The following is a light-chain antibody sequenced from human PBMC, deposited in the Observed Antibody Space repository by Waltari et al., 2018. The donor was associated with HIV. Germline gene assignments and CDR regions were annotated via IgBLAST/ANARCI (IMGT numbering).Light chain of an antibody. V-gene: IGLV1-47*01. Sequence: QSVLTQPPSASETPGQRVTISCSGRSSNIGRHFVYWYQQLPGTAPKLLIYGNNQRPSGVPDRFSGSRSGTSASLAISGLRSEDEADYYCAAWDDSLGGLWVFGGGTKLTVL. CDR3: AAWDDSLGGLWV. J-gene: IGLJ3*02. CDR2: GNN. CDR1: SSNIGRHF.